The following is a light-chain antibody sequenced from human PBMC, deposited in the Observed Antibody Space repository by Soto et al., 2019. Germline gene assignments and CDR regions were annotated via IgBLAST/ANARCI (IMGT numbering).Light chain of an antibody. CDR1: QSIGNN. J-gene: IGKJ5*01. V-gene: IGKV3-15*01. CDR2: GAS. CDR3: QQYNTWTLIS. Sequence: EIVMTQSPATLSVSPGERATLSCRASQSIGNNLGWYQQKPGQAPRLLSYGASTRATGIPARFSGSGSGTEFTLTITSMQSEDSAVYYCQQYNTWTLISFGQGTRLEIK.